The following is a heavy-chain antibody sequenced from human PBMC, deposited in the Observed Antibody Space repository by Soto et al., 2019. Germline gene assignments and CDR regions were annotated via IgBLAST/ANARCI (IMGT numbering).Heavy chain of an antibody. Sequence: SVKVSCKASGGTFSSYAISWVRQAPGQGLEWMGGIIPIFGTANYAQKFQGRVTITADESTSTAYMELSSLRSEDTAVYYCAARGYSSPYYFDYWGQGTLVTVSS. CDR1: GGTFSSYA. CDR3: AARGYSSPYYFDY. CDR2: IIPIFGTA. D-gene: IGHD5-18*01. J-gene: IGHJ4*02. V-gene: IGHV1-69*13.